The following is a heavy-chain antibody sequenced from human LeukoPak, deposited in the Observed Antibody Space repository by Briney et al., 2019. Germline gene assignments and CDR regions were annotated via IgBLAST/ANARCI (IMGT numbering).Heavy chain of an antibody. J-gene: IGHJ4*02. D-gene: IGHD3-22*01. CDR1: GFNFCSYE. Sequence: GGSLRLSCAASGFNFCSYEMNWVRQAPGKGLEWVSYISSSGSTIYYADSVKGRFTISRDNAKNSLYLHMNSLRAEDTALYYCAREPYYDSSGYSPDYWGQGTLVTVSS. CDR2: ISSSGSTI. V-gene: IGHV3-48*03. CDR3: AREPYYDSSGYSPDY.